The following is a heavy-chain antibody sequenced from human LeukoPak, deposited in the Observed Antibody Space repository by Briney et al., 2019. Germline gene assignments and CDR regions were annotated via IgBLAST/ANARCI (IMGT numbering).Heavy chain of an antibody. CDR1: GGTFSSYA. V-gene: IGHV1-69*04. Sequence: SVKVSCKASGGTFSSYAISWVRQAPGQGLEWMGRIIPILGIANYAQKFQGRVTITADESTSTAYMELSSLRSEDTAVYYCARVYGIEYSSSGPEGYWGQGTLVTVSS. CDR3: ARVYGIEYSSSGPEGY. CDR2: IIPILGIA. D-gene: IGHD6-6*01. J-gene: IGHJ4*02.